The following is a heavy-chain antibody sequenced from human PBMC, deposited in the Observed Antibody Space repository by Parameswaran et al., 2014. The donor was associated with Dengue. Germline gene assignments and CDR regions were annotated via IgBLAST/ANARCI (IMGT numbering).Heavy chain of an antibody. D-gene: IGHD5-12*01. Sequence: VRQMPGKGLEYMGIIYPGDSDTRYSPSFQGQVTISADKSISTAYLQWSSLKASDTAMYYCARVLYSGYVYYYHTMDVWGQGTTVTVSS. J-gene: IGHJ6*02. CDR2: IYPGDSDT. CDR3: ARVLYSGYVYYYHTMDV. V-gene: IGHV5-51*01.